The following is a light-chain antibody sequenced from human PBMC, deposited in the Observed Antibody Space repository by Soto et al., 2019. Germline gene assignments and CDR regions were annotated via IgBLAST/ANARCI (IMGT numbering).Light chain of an antibody. CDR1: RSDVGGYNY. CDR3: SSYAGTNNFGV. V-gene: IGLV2-8*01. CDR2: EVS. Sequence: QSALTQPPSASGSPGQSVTISCTGTRSDVGGYNYVSWYQQHAGKAPKLMIYEVSKRPSGVPDRFSGSKSGNTASLTVSGLQAEDEADYYCSSYAGTNNFGVFGTGTKLTVL. J-gene: IGLJ1*01.